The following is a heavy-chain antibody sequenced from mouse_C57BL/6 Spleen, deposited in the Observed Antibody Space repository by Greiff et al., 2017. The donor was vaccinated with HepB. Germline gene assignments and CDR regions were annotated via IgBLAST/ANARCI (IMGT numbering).Heavy chain of an antibody. CDR2: IYPGSGST. V-gene: IGHV1-55*01. CDR1: GYTFTSYW. CDR3: ARWVLYYGMDY. Sequence: QVQLQQSGAELVKPGASVKMSCKASGYTFTSYWITWVKQRPGQGLEWIGDIYPGSGSTNYNEKFKSKATLTVDTSSSTAYMQLSSLTSEDSAVYYCARWVLYYGMDYGGQGTSVTVSS. J-gene: IGHJ4*01.